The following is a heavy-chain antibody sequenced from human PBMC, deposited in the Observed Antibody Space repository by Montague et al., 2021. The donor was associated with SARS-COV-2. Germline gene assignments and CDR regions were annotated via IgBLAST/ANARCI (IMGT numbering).Heavy chain of an antibody. J-gene: IGHJ4*02. Sequence: SETLSLTCAVYGGSFSGYYWSWIRQPPGKGLEWIVEIHHSGSTNYNPSPKSRVTITVDTSKNQFSLMMSSLIAADTAVYYCARATLGITMIVVFMTAINYYFDYWGQGDLVTVSS. CDR1: GGSFSGYY. CDR2: IHHSGST. CDR3: ARATLGITMIVVFMTAINYYFDY. V-gene: IGHV4-34*01. D-gene: IGHD3-22*01.